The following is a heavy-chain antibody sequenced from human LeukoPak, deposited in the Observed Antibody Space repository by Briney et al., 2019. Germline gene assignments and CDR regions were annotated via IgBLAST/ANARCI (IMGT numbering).Heavy chain of an antibody. CDR2: IYYSGST. Sequence: SETLSLTCTVSGGSISSYYWSWIRQPPGKGLEWIGDIYYSGSTNYNPSLKSRVTISVDTSKNQFSLKLSSVTAADTAVYYCARGSQRYYGDYLRDFDYWGQGTLVTVSS. J-gene: IGHJ4*02. CDR3: ARGSQRYYGDYLRDFDY. D-gene: IGHD4-17*01. V-gene: IGHV4-59*01. CDR1: GGSISSYY.